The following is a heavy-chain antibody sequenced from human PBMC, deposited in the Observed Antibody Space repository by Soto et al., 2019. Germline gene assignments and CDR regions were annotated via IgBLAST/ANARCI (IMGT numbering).Heavy chain of an antibody. D-gene: IGHD6-13*01. V-gene: IGHV1-3*01. CDR1: GYTFTNYA. J-gene: IGHJ5*02. CDR2: INAGNGNT. CDR3: ARRRPPGIAAAGTFWFDP. Sequence: ASVKVSCKASGYTFTNYAMHWVRQAPGQRLEWMGWINAGNGNTKYSQKFQGRVTITRDTSASTAYMELSSLRSEDTAVYYCARRRPPGIAAAGTFWFDPWGQGTLVTVSS.